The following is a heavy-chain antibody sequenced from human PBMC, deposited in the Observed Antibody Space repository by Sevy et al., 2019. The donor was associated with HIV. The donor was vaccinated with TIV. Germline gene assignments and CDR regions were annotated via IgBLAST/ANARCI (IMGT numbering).Heavy chain of an antibody. CDR1: GGSISTYY. CDR2: IYYTGST. D-gene: IGHD5-12*01. J-gene: IGHJ5*02. Sequence: SETLSLTCTVSGGSISTYYWSWIRQPPGKGLEYIGYIYYTGSTNYNPSLKSRVTISVDTSKNQFSLKLGSVTAVDTAVYYCARAPPVRSGDDSLNWFDPWGQGTLVTV. V-gene: IGHV4-59*01. CDR3: ARAPPVRSGDDSLNWFDP.